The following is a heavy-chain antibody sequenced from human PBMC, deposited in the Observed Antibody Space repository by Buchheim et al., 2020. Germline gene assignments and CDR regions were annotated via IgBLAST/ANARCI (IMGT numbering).Heavy chain of an antibody. Sequence: EVQLVQSGAEVKKPGESLRISCKGSGYSFTSYWISWVRQMPGKGLEWMGRIDPSDSYTNYSPSFQGHVTISADKSISTAYLQWSSLKASDTAMYYCARQLSDIVLMVYAIQDYYYGMDVWGQGTT. D-gene: IGHD2-8*01. CDR2: IDPSDSYT. J-gene: IGHJ6*02. CDR3: ARQLSDIVLMVYAIQDYYYGMDV. V-gene: IGHV5-10-1*03. CDR1: GYSFTSYW.